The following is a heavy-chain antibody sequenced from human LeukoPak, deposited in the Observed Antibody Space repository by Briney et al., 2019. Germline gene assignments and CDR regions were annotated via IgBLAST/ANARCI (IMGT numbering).Heavy chain of an antibody. V-gene: IGHV4-39*01. CDR2: IYYSGST. J-gene: IGHJ4*02. Sequence: SETLSLTCTVSGGSISSSSYYWGWIRQPPGKGLEWIGSIYYSGSTYYDSSLKSRVTISVDTSKNQFSLKLSSVTAADTAVYYCARQLGYCSSTSCYADKVDYWGQGTLVTVSS. CDR3: ARQLGYCSSTSCYADKVDY. D-gene: IGHD2-2*01. CDR1: GGSISSSSYY.